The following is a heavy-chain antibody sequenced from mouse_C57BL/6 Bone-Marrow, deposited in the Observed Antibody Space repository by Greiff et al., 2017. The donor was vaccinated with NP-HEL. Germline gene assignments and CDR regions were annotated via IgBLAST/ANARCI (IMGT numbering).Heavy chain of an antibody. J-gene: IGHJ4*01. CDR1: GFTFSSYG. V-gene: IGHV5-6*01. CDR3: ATLRFAMDY. CDR2: ISSGGSYT. D-gene: IGHD1-1*01. Sequence: EVQLVESGGDLVKPGGSLKLSCAASGFTFSSYGMSWVRQTPDKRLEWVATISSGGSYTYYPDSVKGRFTISRDNAKNTLYLQMSSLKSEDTAMYYCATLRFAMDYWGQGTSVTGSS.